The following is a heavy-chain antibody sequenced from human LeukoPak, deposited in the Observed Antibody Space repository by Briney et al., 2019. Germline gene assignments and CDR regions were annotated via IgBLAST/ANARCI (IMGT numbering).Heavy chain of an antibody. CDR3: ARDRSVRFWSSYYDY. D-gene: IGHD3-3*01. Sequence: GASVKVSCKVSGYTLTELSMHWVRQAPGKGFEWLGRFDPEKGDTIYAQKFQGRVTMTEDTSTDTAYMELSSLRSEDTAVYYCARDRSVRFWSSYYDYWGQGTLVTVSS. V-gene: IGHV1-24*01. J-gene: IGHJ4*02. CDR2: FDPEKGDT. CDR1: GYTLTELS.